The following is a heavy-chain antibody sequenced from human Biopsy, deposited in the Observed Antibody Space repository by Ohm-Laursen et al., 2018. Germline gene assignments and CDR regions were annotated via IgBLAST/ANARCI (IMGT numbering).Heavy chain of an antibody. D-gene: IGHD2-15*01. CDR1: GFTFSNYA. V-gene: IGHV3-23*01. CDR2: IYDIGSRK. J-gene: IGHJ2*01. Sequence: SLRLSCSASGFTFSNYAITWVRQAPGKGLAWVSAIYDIGSRKFYSDSVKGRFTISRDNSKKTLYPQMNSLRAKDTAIYYCAKDQPDLAVVVAAHWYFDLWGRGTLVTVSS. CDR3: AKDQPDLAVVVAAHWYFDL.